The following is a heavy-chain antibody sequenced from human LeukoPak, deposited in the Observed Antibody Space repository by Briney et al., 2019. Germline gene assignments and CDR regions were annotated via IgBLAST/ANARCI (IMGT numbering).Heavy chain of an antibody. CDR2: IYYSGST. V-gene: IGHV4-59*01. CDR1: GGSISSYY. D-gene: IGHD2-2*01. CDR3: ANGGYCSSTSRYPNWFDP. J-gene: IGHJ5*02. Sequence: SETLSLTCTVSGGSISSYYLSWIRQPPGKGLEWIGYIYYSGSTNYNPSLKSRVTISVDTSKNQFSLKLSSVTAADTAVYYCANGGYCSSTSRYPNWFDPWGQGTLVTVSS.